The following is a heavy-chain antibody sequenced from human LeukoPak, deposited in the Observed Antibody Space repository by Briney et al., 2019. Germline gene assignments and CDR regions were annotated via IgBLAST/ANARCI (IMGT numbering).Heavy chain of an antibody. J-gene: IGHJ5*02. CDR2: MNPNSANT. CDR1: GYTFTTYD. Sequence: ASVKVSCKASGYTFTTYDINWVRQATGQGLEWMGWMNPNSANTGYAQKFQGRVTITRNTSISTAYMELNSLRSDDTAVYYCATATVTHTRDPWGQGTLVTVSS. V-gene: IGHV1-8*01. D-gene: IGHD1-1*01. CDR3: ATATVTHTRDP.